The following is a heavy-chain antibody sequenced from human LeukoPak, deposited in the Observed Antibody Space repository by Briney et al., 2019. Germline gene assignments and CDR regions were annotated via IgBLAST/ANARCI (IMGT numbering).Heavy chain of an antibody. V-gene: IGHV1-8*01. D-gene: IGHD3-3*01. CDR2: MNPNSGNT. Sequence: GASVKVSCKASGYTFTSYDINWVRQAAGQGLEWMGWMNPNSGNTGYAQKFQGRVTITRDTSISTAYMELSGLTSEDTAAYYCARGVNYDFWSGSYYSYYYMEVWGKGTTVTVSS. CDR1: GYTFTSYD. J-gene: IGHJ6*03. CDR3: ARGVNYDFWSGSYYSYYYMEV.